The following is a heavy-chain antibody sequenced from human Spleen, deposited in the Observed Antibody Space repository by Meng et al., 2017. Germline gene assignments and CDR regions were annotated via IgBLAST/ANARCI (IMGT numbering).Heavy chain of an antibody. J-gene: IGHJ6*02. CDR1: GVTFRRYA. CDR3: ARVHVLLWFGELSRGGMDV. CDR2: ISSSGSTI. V-gene: IGHV3-48*03. Sequence: GSLKISCAASGVTFRRYAMYWVRQAPGKGLEWVSYISSSGSTIYYADSVKGRFTISRDNAKNSLYLQMNSLRAEDTAVYYCARVHVLLWFGELSRGGMDVWGQGTTVTVSS. D-gene: IGHD3-10*01.